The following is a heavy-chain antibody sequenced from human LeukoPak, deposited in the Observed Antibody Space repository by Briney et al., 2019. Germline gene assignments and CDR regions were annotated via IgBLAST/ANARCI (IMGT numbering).Heavy chain of an antibody. D-gene: IGHD2-15*01. CDR2: ISEDGSST. V-gene: IGHV3-74*01. CDR1: GFTFSSYW. J-gene: IGHJ4*02. Sequence: GSLRLSCAASGFTFSSYWMHWVRQTPGKGLVWVSRISEDGSSTSYADSVKGRFTISRDNAKNMLYLQLNSLRVEDTAVYYYARDQLYCSGGYCYKDYWGQGTLVTVSS. CDR3: ARDQLYCSGGYCYKDY.